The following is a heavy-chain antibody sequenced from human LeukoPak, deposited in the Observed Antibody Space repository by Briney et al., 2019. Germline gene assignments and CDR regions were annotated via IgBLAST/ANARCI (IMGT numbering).Heavy chain of an antibody. CDR3: ARGMYSGSYYPLDY. D-gene: IGHD1-26*01. V-gene: IGHV1-18*01. CDR2: ISAYNGNT. J-gene: IGHJ4*02. Sequence: ASVKVSCTASGYTFTSYDINWVRQAPGQGLEWMGWISAYNGNTNYAQKLQGRVTMTTDTSTSTAYMELRSLRSDDTAVYYCARGMYSGSYYPLDYWGQGTLVTVSS. CDR1: GYTFTSYD.